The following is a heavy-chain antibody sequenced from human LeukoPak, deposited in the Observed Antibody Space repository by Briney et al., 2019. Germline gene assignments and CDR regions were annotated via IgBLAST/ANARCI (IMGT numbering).Heavy chain of an antibody. Sequence: SGTLSLTCAVSGGSISSSNWWSWVRQPPGKGLEWIGEIYHSGSTNYNPSLKSRVTISVDKSKNQFSLKLSSVTAADTAVYYCARAPSDYGGNSVYFDYWGQGTLVTVSS. D-gene: IGHD4-23*01. V-gene: IGHV4-4*02. J-gene: IGHJ4*02. CDR2: IYHSGST. CDR3: ARAPSDYGGNSVYFDY. CDR1: GGSISSSNW.